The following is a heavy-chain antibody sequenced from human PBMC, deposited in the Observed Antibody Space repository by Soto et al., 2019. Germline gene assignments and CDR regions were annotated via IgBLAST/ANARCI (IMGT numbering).Heavy chain of an antibody. CDR1: GYTFTSYG. CDR2: ISAYNGNT. V-gene: IGHV1-18*01. D-gene: IGHD3-10*01. CDR3: ATDLDDRWGGARYYYGMDV. Sequence: QVQLVQSGAEVKKPGASVKVSCKASGYTFTSYGISWVRQAPGQGLEWMGWISAYNGNTNYAQKLQGRVTMTTDTSTSTAYMELRSLRSDDTAVYYCATDLDDRWGGARYYYGMDVWGQGTTVTVSS. J-gene: IGHJ6*02.